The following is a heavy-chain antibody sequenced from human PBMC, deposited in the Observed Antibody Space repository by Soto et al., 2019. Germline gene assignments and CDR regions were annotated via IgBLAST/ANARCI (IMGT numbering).Heavy chain of an antibody. CDR3: EKDIRGGMDI. Sequence: GGSLRLSCAASGFTFSSYGMHWVRQAPGKGLEWVAVISYDGSNKYYADSVKGRFTISRDNSKSRGSLQKLSMRAKDTAVYYFEKDIRGGMDIWGQGTTVTVSS. J-gene: IGHJ6*02. CDR2: ISYDGSNK. V-gene: IGHV3-30*18. CDR1: GFTFSSYG.